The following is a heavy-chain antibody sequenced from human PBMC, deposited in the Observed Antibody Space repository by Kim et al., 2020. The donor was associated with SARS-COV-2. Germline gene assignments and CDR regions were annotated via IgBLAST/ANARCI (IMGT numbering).Heavy chain of an antibody. D-gene: IGHD1-1*01. CDR3: ARLPNWNYYIDF. V-gene: IGHV4-39*01. Sequence: SETLSLTCTVSGGSISSSSYYWGWIRQPPGKGLEWIGSMYYSGSTYYNPSLKSRVTISVDTSKNQFSLKLSSVTAADTAMYYCARLPNWNYYIDFWGQGTLVTVSS. CDR2: MYYSGST. CDR1: GGSISSSSYY. J-gene: IGHJ4*02.